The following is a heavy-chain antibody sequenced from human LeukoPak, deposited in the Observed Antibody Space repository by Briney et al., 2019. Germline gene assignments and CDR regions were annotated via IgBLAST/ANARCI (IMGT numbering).Heavy chain of an antibody. CDR3: ARDEMEHHGSYYDF. CDR2: IYYSGST. J-gene: IGHJ4*02. CDR1: GGSISSSSYY. V-gene: IGHV4-39*02. Sequence: KSSETLSLTCTVSGGSISSSSYYWGWIRQPPGKGLEWIGSIYYSGSTYYNPSLKSRVTISVDTSKNQFSLKLSSVTAADTAFYYCARDEMEHHGSYYDFWGQGTLVTVSS. D-gene: IGHD1/OR15-1a*01.